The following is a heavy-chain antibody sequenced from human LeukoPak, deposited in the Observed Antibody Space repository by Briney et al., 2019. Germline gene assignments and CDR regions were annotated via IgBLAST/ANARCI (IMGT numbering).Heavy chain of an antibody. J-gene: IGHJ4*02. CDR2: ISGSGGST. Sequence: GGSLRLYCAASGFTFSSYAMSWVRQAPGKGLEWVSVISGSGGSTYYADSVKGRFTISRDNSKNTLYLQMNSLRAEDTAVYYCAKDGQEMAIIFIPFDYWGQGTLVTVSS. CDR1: GFTFSSYA. CDR3: AKDGQEMAIIFIPFDY. D-gene: IGHD5-24*01. V-gene: IGHV3-23*01.